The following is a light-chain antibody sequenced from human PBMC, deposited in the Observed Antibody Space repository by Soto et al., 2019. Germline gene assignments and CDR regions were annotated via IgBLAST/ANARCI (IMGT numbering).Light chain of an antibody. J-gene: IGKJ3*01. CDR2: AAS. V-gene: IGKV1-27*01. Sequence: DIQVTQSPSSLSASVGDRVTITCRATQDIRKYLAWYQQKPGKVPKLLIYAASTLQSGVPSRFSGSGSGTDFTLTISSLQPEDVATYYCQRYISAPFTFGPGTNVDIK. CDR1: QDIRKY. CDR3: QRYISAPFT.